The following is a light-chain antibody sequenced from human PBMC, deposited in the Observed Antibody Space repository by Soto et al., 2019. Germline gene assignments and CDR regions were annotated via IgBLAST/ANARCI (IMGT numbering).Light chain of an antibody. CDR1: SSNIGAGYD. V-gene: IGLV1-40*01. Sequence: QSVLTQPPSVSGAPGQRVTISCTGSSSNIGAGYDVHWYQQLPGTAPKLHIYGNSNRPSGVPDRFSGSKSGTSASLAITGLQAEVEADYYCQSYDSSLSALYVFGTGTKVTVL. CDR3: QSYDSSLSALYV. J-gene: IGLJ1*01. CDR2: GNS.